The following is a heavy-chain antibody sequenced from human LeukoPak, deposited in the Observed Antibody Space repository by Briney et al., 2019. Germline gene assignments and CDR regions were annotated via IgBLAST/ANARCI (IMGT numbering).Heavy chain of an antibody. CDR3: ARDHPFDL. J-gene: IGHJ2*01. CDR2: IIPIFGIA. CDR1: GGTFSSYA. Sequence: SVKVSGKASGGTFSSYAISWVGQAPGQGLEWMGRIIPIFGIANYAQKFQGRVTITADKSTSTAYMELSSLRSEDTAVYYCARDHPFDLWGRGTLVTVSS. V-gene: IGHV1-69*04.